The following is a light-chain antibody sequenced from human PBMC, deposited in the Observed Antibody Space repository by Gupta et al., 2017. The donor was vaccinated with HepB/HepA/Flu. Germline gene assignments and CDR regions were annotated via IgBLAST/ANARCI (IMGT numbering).Light chain of an antibody. J-gene: IGLJ2*01. CDR1: SSNIGSNT. CDR2: SNN. V-gene: IGLV1-44*01. Sequence: QSVLTQPPSASGTPGQRVTISCSGSSSNIGSNTVNWYQQLPGTAPKLLIYSNNQRPPGVPDRFSGSKSGTSASLAISGRQSEEEADYYCAAWDDSLNVVFGGGTKLTVL. CDR3: AAWDDSLNVV.